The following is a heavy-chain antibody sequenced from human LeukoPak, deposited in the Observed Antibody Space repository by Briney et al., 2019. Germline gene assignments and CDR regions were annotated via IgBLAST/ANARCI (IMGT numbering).Heavy chain of an antibody. CDR2: ISAYNVNT. V-gene: IGHV1-18*01. CDR3: ARGPHYYDSSGYSPLGYYYYMDV. J-gene: IGHJ6*03. CDR1: GYTFTSYG. Sequence: ASVKVSCKASGYTFTSYGISWVRQAPGQGLEWMGWISAYNVNTNYAQKLQGRVTMTTDTSTSTAYMELRSLRSDDTAVYYCARGPHYYDSSGYSPLGYYYYMDVWGKGTTVTVSS. D-gene: IGHD3-22*01.